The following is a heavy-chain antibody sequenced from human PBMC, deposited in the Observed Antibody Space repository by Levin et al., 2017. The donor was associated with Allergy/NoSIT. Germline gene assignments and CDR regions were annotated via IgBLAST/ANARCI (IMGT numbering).Heavy chain of an antibody. J-gene: IGHJ4*02. V-gene: IGHV3-23*01. CDR2: ISIGGDT. CDR3: AKPQEQGEFDY. D-gene: IGHD1/OR15-1a*01. CDR1: GFTFSRYS. Sequence: PGGSLRLSCAASGFTFSRYSMSWVRQAAGKRLEWVAAISIGGDTYYTDSVKGRFTISRDNSKNTVFPQMSSLRVEDTALYYCAKPQEQGEFDYWGQGALVTVSS.